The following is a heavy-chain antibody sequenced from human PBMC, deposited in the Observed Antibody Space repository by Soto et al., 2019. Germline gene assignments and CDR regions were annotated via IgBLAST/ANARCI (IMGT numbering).Heavy chain of an antibody. V-gene: IGHV1-58*01. CDR3: SSGDPRLDY. CDR2: IVVGSGKT. J-gene: IGHJ4*02. Sequence: QMQLVQSGPEVKKPGTSVKVSCKASGFTFTSSAVQWVRQARGQRLEWMGWIVVGSGKTNYPQKFXXSXTXXSDISTSTAYMELSSLRSEDTSVYYCSSGDPRLDYWCQGTLVTVSS. CDR1: GFTFTSSA.